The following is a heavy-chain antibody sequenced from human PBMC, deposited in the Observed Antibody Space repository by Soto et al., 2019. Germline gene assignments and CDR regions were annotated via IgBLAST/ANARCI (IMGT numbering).Heavy chain of an antibody. CDR3: ARDQYYDSSGFLAASDI. D-gene: IGHD3-22*01. Sequence: TLSLTCAVSGGSVNDKRWWTWVRQTPGKGLEWIGETFRKGDTNYNAFLKSRVSISIDKSRNEVSLILTSVTAADTAVYYCARDQYYDSSGFLAASDIWGQGTMVTVSS. J-gene: IGHJ3*02. CDR1: GGSVNDKRW. CDR2: TFRKGDT. V-gene: IGHV4-4*02.